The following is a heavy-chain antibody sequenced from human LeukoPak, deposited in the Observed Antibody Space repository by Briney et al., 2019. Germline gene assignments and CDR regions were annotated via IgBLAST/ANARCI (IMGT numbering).Heavy chain of an antibody. CDR1: GASFSGYY. D-gene: IGHD6-19*01. CDR3: ARVSMAGSFDY. J-gene: IGHJ4*02. CDR2: INHSGST. V-gene: IGHV4-34*01. Sequence: SETLSLTCAVYGASFSGYYWSWIRQPPGKGLEWIGEINHSGSTNYNPSLKSRVTISVDTSKNQFSLKLSSVTAADTAVYYCARVSMAGSFDYWGQGTLVTVSS.